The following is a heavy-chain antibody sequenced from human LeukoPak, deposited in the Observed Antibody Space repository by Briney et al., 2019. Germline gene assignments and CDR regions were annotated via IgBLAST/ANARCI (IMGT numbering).Heavy chain of an antibody. CDR1: GGSISGYY. J-gene: IGHJ4*02. CDR2: INHSGST. Sequence: SETLSLTCTVSGGSISGYYWSWIRQPPGKGLEWIGEINHSGSTNYNPSLKSRVTISVDTSKNQFSLKLSSVTAADTAVYYCAREGVVGNLGHFDYWGQGTLVTVSS. V-gene: IGHV4-34*01. CDR3: AREGVVGNLGHFDY. D-gene: IGHD3-22*01.